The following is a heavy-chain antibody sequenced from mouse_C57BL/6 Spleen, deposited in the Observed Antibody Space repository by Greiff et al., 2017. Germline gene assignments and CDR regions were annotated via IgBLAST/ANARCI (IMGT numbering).Heavy chain of an antibody. Sequence: EVQLVESGAELVRPGASVKLSCTASGFNIKDDYMHWVKQRPEQGLEWIGWIDPENGDTEYASKFQGKATITADTSSNTAYLQLSSLTSEDTAVYYCARKGLTPDYWGQGTTLTVSS. CDR2: IDPENGDT. J-gene: IGHJ2*01. CDR1: GFNIKDDY. D-gene: IGHD2-4*01. V-gene: IGHV14-4*01. CDR3: ARKGLTPDY.